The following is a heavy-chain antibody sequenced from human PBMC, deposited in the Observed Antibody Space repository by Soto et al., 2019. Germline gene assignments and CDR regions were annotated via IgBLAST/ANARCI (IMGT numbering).Heavy chain of an antibody. Sequence: GGSLRLSCAASGFTCSSYWMSWVRHAPGKGLEWVANIKQDGSEKYYVDSVKGRFTLSRDTSKTTMYLQMNSLRTEDTAVYYFAKDRGLLEWLSSVFDYWGQEALVTVSS. D-gene: IGHD3-3*01. CDR3: AKDRGLLEWLSSVFDY. CDR1: GFTCSSYW. J-gene: IGHJ4*02. V-gene: IGHV3-7*01. CDR2: IKQDGSEK.